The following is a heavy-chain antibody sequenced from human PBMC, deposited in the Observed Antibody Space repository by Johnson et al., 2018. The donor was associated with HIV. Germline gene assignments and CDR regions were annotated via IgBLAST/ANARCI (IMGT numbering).Heavy chain of an antibody. D-gene: IGHD2-8*02. CDR1: GFIFSGYW. Sequence: VQLVESGGGLVQPGGSLRLSCAASGFIFSGYWMNWVRQAPGKGLEWVAGIKYDGSGKFCVDSVKGRFTISRDNAKDSLFLQMNSLRAGDTAVYYCARTGVLGAFDIWGQGTMVTVSS. CDR3: ARTGVLGAFDI. J-gene: IGHJ3*02. V-gene: IGHV3-7*01. CDR2: IKYDGSGK.